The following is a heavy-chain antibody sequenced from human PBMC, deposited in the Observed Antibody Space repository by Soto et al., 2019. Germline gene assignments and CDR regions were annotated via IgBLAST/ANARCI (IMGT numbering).Heavy chain of an antibody. V-gene: IGHV3-7*01. CDR1: GFTFSSYW. Sequence: GGSLRLSCAASGFTFSSYWMSWVRQAPGKGLEWVANIKQDGSEKYYVDSVKGRFTISRDNAKNSLYLQMNSLRAEDTAGYYGARDGGGLYDYIWGSYRYDFDYWGQGTLVTVSS. CDR3: ARDGGGLYDYIWGSYRYDFDY. D-gene: IGHD3-16*02. CDR2: IKQDGSEK. J-gene: IGHJ4*02.